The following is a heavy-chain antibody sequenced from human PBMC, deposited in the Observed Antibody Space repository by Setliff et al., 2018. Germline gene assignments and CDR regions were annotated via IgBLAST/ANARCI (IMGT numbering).Heavy chain of an antibody. J-gene: IGHJ4*02. CDR1: GFTYNNDW. V-gene: IGHV3-7*01. CDR2: INPDGSEK. CDR3: FGAGTCSY. D-gene: IGHD3-10*01. Sequence: GGSLRLSCGASGFTYNNDWVSWVRQAPGKGLGWLASINPDGSEKYYVDSVKGRFTISRDNAKNSLSLQMNSLRTEDTAVYYCFGAGTCSYWGQGTQVTVSS.